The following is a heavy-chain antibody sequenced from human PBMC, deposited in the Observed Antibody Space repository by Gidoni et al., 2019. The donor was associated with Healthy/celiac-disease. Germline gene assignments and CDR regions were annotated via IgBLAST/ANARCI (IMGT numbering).Heavy chain of an antibody. V-gene: IGHV3-30*18. J-gene: IGHJ4*02. D-gene: IGHD2-15*01. Sequence: GMHWVRQAPGKGLEWVAVISYDGSNKYYADSVKGRFTISRDNSKNTLYLQMNSLRAEDTAVYYCAKAGYCSGGSCAHYFDYWGQGTLVTVSS. CDR2: ISYDGSNK. CDR3: AKAGYCSGGSCAHYFDY.